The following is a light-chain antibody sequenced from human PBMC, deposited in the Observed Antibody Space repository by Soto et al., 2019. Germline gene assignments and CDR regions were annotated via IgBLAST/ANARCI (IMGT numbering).Light chain of an antibody. J-gene: IGKJ4*01. CDR3: QQYGSSPLT. CDR2: GAS. CDR1: QSVNSNY. V-gene: IGKV3-20*01. Sequence: EIVMTQSPATLSVSPGERATLSCRASQSVNSNYLTWYQQKPGQAPRLLIYGASSRATGIPDRFSGSGSGTDFTLTISRLEPEDFAVYYCQQYGSSPLTFGGGTKVDI.